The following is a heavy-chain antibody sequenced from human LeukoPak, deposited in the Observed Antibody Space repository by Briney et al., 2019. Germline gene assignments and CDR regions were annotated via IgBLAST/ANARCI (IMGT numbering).Heavy chain of an antibody. CDR2: IYYSGST. CDR3: ARSRITMIVGAGAFDI. CDR1: GGSISSYY. Sequence: SETLSLTCTVSGGSISSYYWSWIRQPPGKGLEWIGYIYYSGSTNYNPSLKSRVTISVDTSKNQFSLKLSSVTAADTAVYYCARSRITMIVGAGAFDIWGQGTMVTVSS. J-gene: IGHJ3*02. D-gene: IGHD3-22*01. V-gene: IGHV4-59*08.